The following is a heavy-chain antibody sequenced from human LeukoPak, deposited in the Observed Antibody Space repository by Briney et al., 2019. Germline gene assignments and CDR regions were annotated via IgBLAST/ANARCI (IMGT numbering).Heavy chain of an antibody. V-gene: IGHV1-2*02. J-gene: IGHJ4*02. CDR3: ARLRADHFDY. CDR2: IKPNSGGT. Sequence: ASVKVSCKASGYTFTGYYMHWVRPAPGQGLEWMAWIKPNSGGTNYAQKLQGRVTMTRDTSISTAYMELSRLRSDDTAVYYCARLRADHFDYWGQGTLVTVSS. D-gene: IGHD5-12*01. CDR1: GYTFTGYY.